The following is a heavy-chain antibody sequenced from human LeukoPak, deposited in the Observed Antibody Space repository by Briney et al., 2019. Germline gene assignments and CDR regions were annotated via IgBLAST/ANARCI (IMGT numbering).Heavy chain of an antibody. J-gene: IGHJ4*02. V-gene: IGHV4-39*07. CDR3: ARVINDPNTYYYDSSGFLPEGAAAFDY. CDR2: IYYTGNT. D-gene: IGHD3-22*01. Sequence: SETLSLTCTVSGVSISSSSYYWGWIRQPPGKGLEWVGSIYYTGNTYYNSSLKNRATISVDTSKNQFSLKVTSVTAADTAVYYCARVINDPNTYYYDSSGFLPEGAAAFDYWGQGTLVTVSS. CDR1: GVSISSSSYY.